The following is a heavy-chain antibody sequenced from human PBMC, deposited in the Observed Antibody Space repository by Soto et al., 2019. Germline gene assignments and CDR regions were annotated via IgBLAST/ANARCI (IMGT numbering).Heavy chain of an antibody. CDR2: IIPIFGTA. CDR3: ARVTSRGYSYGLQPDDDY. J-gene: IGHJ4*02. D-gene: IGHD5-18*01. V-gene: IGHV1-69*13. CDR1: GGTFSSYA. Sequence: ASVKVSCKASGGTFSSYAISWVRQAPGQGLEWMGGIIPIFGTANYAQKFQGRVTITAAESTSAAYMELSSPRSEDTAVYYCARVTSRGYSYGLQPDDDYWGQGTLVTVSS.